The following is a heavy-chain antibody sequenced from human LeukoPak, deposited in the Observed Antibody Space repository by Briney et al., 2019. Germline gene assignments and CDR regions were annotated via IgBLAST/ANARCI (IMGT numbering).Heavy chain of an antibody. Sequence: GGSLRLSCAASGFTFSSYGMHWVRQAPGKGLEWVAFIRYDGSNKYYADSVKGRFTISRDNSKNTLYLQMNSLRAEDTAVYYCAKDQDPIAAAGVDYWGQGTLVTVSS. CDR3: AKDQDPIAAAGVDY. J-gene: IGHJ4*02. D-gene: IGHD6-13*01. CDR1: GFTFSSYG. V-gene: IGHV3-30*02. CDR2: IRYDGSNK.